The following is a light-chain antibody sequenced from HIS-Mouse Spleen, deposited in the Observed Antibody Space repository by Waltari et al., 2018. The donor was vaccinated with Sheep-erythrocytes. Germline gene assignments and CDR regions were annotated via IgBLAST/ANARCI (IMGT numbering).Light chain of an antibody. CDR2: EGS. CDR1: SSDAGSYNL. V-gene: IGLV2-23*01. CDR3: CSYAGSSTPWV. J-gene: IGLJ3*02. Sequence: QSALTQPASVSGSPGQSITISCTGTSSDAGSYNLASWYQQPPGKAPKLMIYEGSKRPSGVSNRFSGSKSGNTASLTISGLQAEDEADYYCCSYAGSSTPWVFGGGTKLTVL.